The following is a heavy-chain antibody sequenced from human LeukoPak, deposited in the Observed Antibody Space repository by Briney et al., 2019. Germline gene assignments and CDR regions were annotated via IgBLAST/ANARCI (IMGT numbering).Heavy chain of an antibody. J-gene: IGHJ6*02. CDR1: GGSFSGYY. CDR2: INHSGST. V-gene: IGHV4-34*01. CDR3: ARRPIYDILTGYSNYYYYGMDV. D-gene: IGHD3-9*01. Sequence: SETLSLTCAVYGGSFSGYYWNWIRQPPGKGLEWIGEINHSGSTNYIPSLKSRVTISVDTSKNQFSLKLSSVTAADTAVYYCARRPIYDILTGYSNYYYYGMDVWGQGTTVTVSS.